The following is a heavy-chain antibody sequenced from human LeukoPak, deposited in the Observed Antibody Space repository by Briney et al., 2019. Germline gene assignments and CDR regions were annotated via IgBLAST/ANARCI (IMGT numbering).Heavy chain of an antibody. CDR2: IYWNDDK. CDR3: AHRRGDFWSGYYPNSYYYYYYMDV. CDR1: GFSLSTSGVG. V-gene: IGHV2-5*01. Sequence: SGPTLVNPTQTLTLTCIFSGFSLSTSGVGVGWIRQPPGKALEWLALIYWNDDKRYSPSLKSRLTITKDTSKNQVVLTMTNMDPVDTATYYCAHRRGDFWSGYYPNSYYYYYYMDVWGKGTTVTVSS. D-gene: IGHD3-3*01. J-gene: IGHJ6*03.